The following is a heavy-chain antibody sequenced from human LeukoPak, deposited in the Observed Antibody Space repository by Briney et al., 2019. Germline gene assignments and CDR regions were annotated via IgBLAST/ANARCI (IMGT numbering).Heavy chain of an antibody. Sequence: ASVKVSCKASGYTFTSYGISWVRQAPGQGLEWMGWISAYNGNTNYAQKLQGRVTMTTDTSTSTAYMELRSLRSDDTVVYYCARDAPTQYDFWSGYYSQDAFDIWGQGTMVTVSS. D-gene: IGHD3-3*01. J-gene: IGHJ3*02. CDR3: ARDAPTQYDFWSGYYSQDAFDI. CDR1: GYTFTSYG. V-gene: IGHV1-18*01. CDR2: ISAYNGNT.